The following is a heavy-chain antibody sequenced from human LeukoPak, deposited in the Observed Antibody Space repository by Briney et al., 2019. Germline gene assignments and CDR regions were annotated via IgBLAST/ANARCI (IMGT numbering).Heavy chain of an antibody. D-gene: IGHD2-2*01. J-gene: IGHJ6*02. Sequence: GGSLRLSCAASGFTFSRYYMAWVRQTPGKGLEWVSGISGNGLKTFYADSVKGRSTISRDNSKKTVDLEMNNLRVEDSAIFYCAKIVVPAAFYFYGMDVWGPGTTVTVSS. CDR3: AKIVVPAAFYFYGMDV. CDR2: ISGNGLKT. V-gene: IGHV3-23*01. CDR1: GFTFSRYY.